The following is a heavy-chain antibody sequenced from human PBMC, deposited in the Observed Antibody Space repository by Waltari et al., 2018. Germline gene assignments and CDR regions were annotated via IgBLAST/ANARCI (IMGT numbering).Heavy chain of an antibody. CDR2: IYYSGST. D-gene: IGHD2-2*01. CDR3: ARGSIVVVPAAHDDAFDI. CDR1: GGSISSSSYY. J-gene: IGHJ3*02. Sequence: QLQLQESGPGLVKPSETLSLTCTVSGGSISSSSYYWGWIRQPPGKGLEWIGSIYYSGSTYDNPSLKSRVTISVDTSKNQFSLKLSSVTAADTAVYYCARGSIVVVPAAHDDAFDIWGQGTMVTVSS. V-gene: IGHV4-39*07.